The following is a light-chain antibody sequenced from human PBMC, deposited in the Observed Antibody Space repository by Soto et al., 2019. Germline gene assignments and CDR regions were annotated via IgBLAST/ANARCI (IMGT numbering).Light chain of an antibody. Sequence: QSVLTQPPSVSAAPGQKVTISCSGSSSNIGNNYVSWYQQLPGTAPKLLIYDSNMRPSGIPDRFSGSKSGTSATLDITGLQTGDEADYYCATWDSGFSAGVFGGGTKLTVL. CDR2: DSN. CDR1: SSNIGNNY. V-gene: IGLV1-51*01. J-gene: IGLJ2*01. CDR3: ATWDSGFSAGV.